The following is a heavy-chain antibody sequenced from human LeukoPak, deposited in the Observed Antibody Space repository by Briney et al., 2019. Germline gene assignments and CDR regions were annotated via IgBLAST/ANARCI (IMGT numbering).Heavy chain of an antibody. CDR1: VASISNYY. CDR3: ASPRTSYRYTFDY. CDR2: ISTSGST. J-gene: IGHJ4*02. D-gene: IGHD5-18*01. Sequence: PSETLSLTCAVSVASISNYYWSWIRQAPGKGLEWIGYISTSGSTNYNPFLKSRVSISLDTSNNRFSLNLNFVTAADTAVYFCASPRTSYRYTFDYWGPGALVTVSS. V-gene: IGHV4-4*09.